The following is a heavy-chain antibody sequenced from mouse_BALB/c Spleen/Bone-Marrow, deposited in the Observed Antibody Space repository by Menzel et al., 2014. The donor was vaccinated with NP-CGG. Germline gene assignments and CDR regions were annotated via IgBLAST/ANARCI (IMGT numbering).Heavy chain of an antibody. J-gene: IGHJ2*01. Sequence: EVQLVESGTVLARPGAAVKMSCKASGYTFSNYWMHWVKQRPGQGLEWIGTIYPGNSDTTYNQKSKGKAKLTAVTSTSTAYMELSSLTNEDSAVYYCTTLARSDFDYWGQGTTLTVSS. CDR2: IYPGNSDT. CDR1: GYTFSNYW. V-gene: IGHV1-5*01. CDR3: TTLARSDFDY. D-gene: IGHD3-1*01.